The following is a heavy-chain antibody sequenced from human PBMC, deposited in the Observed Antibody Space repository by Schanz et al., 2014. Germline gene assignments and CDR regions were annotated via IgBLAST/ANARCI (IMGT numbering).Heavy chain of an antibody. CDR3: GRGFSRSYIDF. D-gene: IGHD6-6*01. V-gene: IGHV1-46*03. J-gene: IGHJ4*02. CDR1: GYTFTSDS. CDR2: INPSGGST. Sequence: QVQLVQSGGEMKKPGASVKVSCKASGYTFTSDSMHWVRQAPGQGLEWMGMINPSGGSTTYAQKFQGRITVTTDTSTSTVYLELSSLRSDDTAVYYCGRGFSRSYIDFWGQGTLITVSS.